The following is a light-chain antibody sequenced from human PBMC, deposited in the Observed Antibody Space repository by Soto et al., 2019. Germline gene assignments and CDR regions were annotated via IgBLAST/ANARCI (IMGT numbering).Light chain of an antibody. J-gene: IGLJ3*02. Sequence: QSALTQPASVSGSPGQSITISCTGTSTDVGGYNFVSWYQHHPGKAPKLIIYEVTNRPSGVSNRFSGSKSANTASLTISGLQSGDEADYHCSSYTSYHTWVFGGGPKLTVL. CDR1: STDVGGYNF. CDR3: SSYTSYHTWV. CDR2: EVT. V-gene: IGLV2-14*01.